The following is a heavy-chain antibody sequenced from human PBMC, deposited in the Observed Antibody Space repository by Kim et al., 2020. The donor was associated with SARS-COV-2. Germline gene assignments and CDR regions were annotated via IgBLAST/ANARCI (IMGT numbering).Heavy chain of an antibody. CDR3: ARDQYYYDSSGYIKNHYYYSYGMDV. J-gene: IGHJ6*02. CDR1: GGTFSSYA. V-gene: IGHV1-69*04. CDR2: IIPILGIA. D-gene: IGHD3-22*01. Sequence: SVKVSCKASGGTFSSYAISWVRQAPGQGLEWMGRIIPILGIANYAQKFQGRVTITADKSTSTAYMELSSLRSEDTAVYYCARDQYYYDSSGYIKNHYYYSYGMDVWGQGTTVTVSS.